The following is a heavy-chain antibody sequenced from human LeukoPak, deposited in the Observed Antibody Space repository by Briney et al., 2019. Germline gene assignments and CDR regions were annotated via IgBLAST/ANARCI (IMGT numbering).Heavy chain of an antibody. J-gene: IGHJ4*02. CDR3: ARGLGDYVWGSSQDY. CDR1: GGSISSGDYY. Sequence: SQTLSLTCTVSGGSISSGDYYWSWIRQPPGKGLEWIGYIYYSGSTYYNPSLKSRVTISVDTSKNQFSLKLSSVTAADTAVYYCARGLGDYVWGSSQDYWGQGTLVTVSS. CDR2: IYYSGST. D-gene: IGHD3-16*01. V-gene: IGHV4-30-4*08.